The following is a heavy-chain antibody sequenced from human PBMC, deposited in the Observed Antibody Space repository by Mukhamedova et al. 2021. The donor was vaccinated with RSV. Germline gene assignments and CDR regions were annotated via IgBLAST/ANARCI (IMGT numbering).Heavy chain of an antibody. Sequence: RQAPGQGLEWMGGIIPIFGTANYAQKFQGRVTITADESTSTAYMELSSPRSEDTAVYYCARSAHNYYDSSGPDAFDIWGQGTMVTV. J-gene: IGHJ3*02. CDR3: ARSAHNYYDSSGPDAFDI. V-gene: IGHV1-69*01. CDR2: IIPIFGTA. D-gene: IGHD3-22*01.